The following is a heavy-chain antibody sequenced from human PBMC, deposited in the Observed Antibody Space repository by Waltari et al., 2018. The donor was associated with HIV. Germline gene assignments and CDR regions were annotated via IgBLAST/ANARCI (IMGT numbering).Heavy chain of an antibody. CDR3: ARGQRYYYGSGSYYPDY. V-gene: IGHV4-59*01. D-gene: IGHD3-10*01. Sequence: QVQLQESGPGLVKPSETLSLTCTVSGGSISSYYWSWIRQPPGKGLEWIGYIYYSVSTNYNPSLKSRVTISVDTSKIQFSLKLSSVTAADTAVYYCARGQRYYYGSGSYYPDYWGQGTLVTVSS. J-gene: IGHJ4*02. CDR2: IYYSVST. CDR1: GGSISSYY.